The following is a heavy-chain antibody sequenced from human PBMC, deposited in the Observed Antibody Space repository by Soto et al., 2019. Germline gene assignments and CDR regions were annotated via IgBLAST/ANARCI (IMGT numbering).Heavy chain of an antibody. J-gene: IGHJ4*02. V-gene: IGHV1-2*02. Sequence: GASVKVSCKASGYTFTGYYMHWVRQAPGQGLEWMGWLNPDTGATNYAEKFQGRVTMTRDTSSSTAYMEVLRLRPDDTAVYYCARKVATLNFDYWGQGTLVTVSS. CDR2: LNPDTGAT. CDR3: ARKVATLNFDY. D-gene: IGHD5-12*01. CDR1: GYTFTGYY.